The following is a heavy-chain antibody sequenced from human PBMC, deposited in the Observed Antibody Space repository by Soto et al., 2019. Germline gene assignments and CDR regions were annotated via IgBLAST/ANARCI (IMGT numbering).Heavy chain of an antibody. CDR3: ANDYYYYESSGYGLSNDSFDI. CDR2: VSGFGGGT. D-gene: IGHD3-22*01. Sequence: GSLPISCSASGVTFIICALCWGRHAPATGLGLVWGVSGFGGGTSYSDSVMDRLIITRDNSSNTLYLQMNSLRAEDAAVYYFANDYYYYESSGYGLSNDSFDIWGQGTMVTVSS. CDR1: GVTFIICA. J-gene: IGHJ5*01. V-gene: IGHV3-23*01.